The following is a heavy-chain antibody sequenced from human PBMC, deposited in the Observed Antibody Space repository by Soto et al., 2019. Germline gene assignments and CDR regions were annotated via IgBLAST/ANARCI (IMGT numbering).Heavy chain of an antibody. Sequence: QVQLVQSGGEVKKPGASVKVSCKASGYTFTTYGISWVRQAPGQGLEWMGWIGTYNGDTNYAQKLHGRVTMTTDTSTSTAYMELRSLSSDDPAVYYCARVVRYCGCDCYEDDFDIWGQGTMVTVSS. V-gene: IGHV1-18*01. CDR3: ARVVRYCGCDCYEDDFDI. D-gene: IGHD2-21*02. J-gene: IGHJ3*02. CDR1: GYTFTTYG. CDR2: IGTYNGDT.